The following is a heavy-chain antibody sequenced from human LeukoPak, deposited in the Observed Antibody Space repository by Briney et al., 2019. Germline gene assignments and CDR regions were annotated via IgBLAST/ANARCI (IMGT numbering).Heavy chain of an antibody. J-gene: IGHJ4*02. CDR1: GFTFSRYA. CDR2: ISGSGGST. CDR3: AKDDYGDY. Sequence: RGSLTLSCAASGFTFSRYAMSWVRPAPGKGLEWVSAISGSGGSTYYADSVKGRFTISRDNSKNTLYLQMNSLRAEDTAVYYCAKDDYGDYWGQGTLVTVSS. V-gene: IGHV3-23*01.